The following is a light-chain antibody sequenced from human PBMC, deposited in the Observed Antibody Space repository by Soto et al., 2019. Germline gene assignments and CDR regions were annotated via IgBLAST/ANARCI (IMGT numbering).Light chain of an antibody. CDR1: SSNIGAGYD. J-gene: IGLJ3*02. CDR2: CNN. Sequence: QPVLTPPPSVSGAPGQRVTISCSGTSSNIGAGYDVHWYHQLPGTAPKLLIFCNNNRPSGVPARFSASRSGTSASLAITGLQAEDASDYDCQSFDTNLRDSVFRGETKLTVL. CDR3: QSFDTNLRDSV. V-gene: IGLV1-40*01.